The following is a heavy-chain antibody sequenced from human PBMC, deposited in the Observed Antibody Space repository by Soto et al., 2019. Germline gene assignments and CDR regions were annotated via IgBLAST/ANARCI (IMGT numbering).Heavy chain of an antibody. CDR3: ARRHIPLWYPIGLGY. CDR1: GGSFSGGGYY. CDR2: IYDSGST. Sequence: SETLSLTCTVSGGSFSGGGYYWSWIRQHPGKGLEWIGYIYDSGSTDYNPSLKSRVTISLDTSKNQFSLKLSSVTAADTAVYYFARRHIPLWYPIGLGYWGQGTLVTV. J-gene: IGHJ4*02. V-gene: IGHV4-31*03. D-gene: IGHD5-18*01.